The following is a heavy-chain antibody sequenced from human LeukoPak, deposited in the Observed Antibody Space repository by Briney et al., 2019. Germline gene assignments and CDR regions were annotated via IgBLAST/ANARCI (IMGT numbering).Heavy chain of an antibody. Sequence: ASVTVSCTASGYTFTSYDINWVRQATGQGLEWMGWMNPNSGNTGYAQKFQGRVTMTRNTSISTAYMELSSLRSEDTAVYYCARGYRRWLQLVLDYWGQGTLVTVSS. J-gene: IGHJ4*02. CDR2: MNPNSGNT. CDR3: ARGYRRWLQLVLDY. CDR1: GYTFTSYD. D-gene: IGHD5-24*01. V-gene: IGHV1-8*01.